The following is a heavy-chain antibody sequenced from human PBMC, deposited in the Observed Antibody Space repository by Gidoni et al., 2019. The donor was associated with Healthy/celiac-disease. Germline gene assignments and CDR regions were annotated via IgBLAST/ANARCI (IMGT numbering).Heavy chain of an antibody. Sequence: LEWMGGFDPEDGETIYAQKFQGRVTMTEDTSTDTAYMELSSLRSEDTAVYYCATAPTGDIVVVPAAFGYWGQGTLVTVSS. D-gene: IGHD2-2*01. CDR2: FDPEDGET. V-gene: IGHV1-24*01. J-gene: IGHJ4*02. CDR3: ATAPTGDIVVVPAAFGY.